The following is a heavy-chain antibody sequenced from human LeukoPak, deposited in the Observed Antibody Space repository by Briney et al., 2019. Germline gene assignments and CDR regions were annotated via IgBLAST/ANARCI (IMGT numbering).Heavy chain of an antibody. J-gene: IGHJ4*02. CDR2: INTDGSTT. V-gene: IGHV3-74*01. Sequence: GGSLRLSCATSGFEFSRSWMHWVSQAPGKGLAWVSHINTDGSTTNYADSVKGRFTISRDNNKNTLHLQMNNLRAEDTAVYYCAREISGRDDYWGQGTLVTVSS. CDR1: GFEFSRSW. CDR3: AREISGRDDY. D-gene: IGHD2-15*01.